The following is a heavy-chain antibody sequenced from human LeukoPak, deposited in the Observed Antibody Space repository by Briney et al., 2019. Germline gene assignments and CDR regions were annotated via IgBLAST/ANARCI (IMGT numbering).Heavy chain of an antibody. CDR3: ARDGVFRGVVDY. D-gene: IGHD3-10*01. CDR2: INPSGGST. CDR1: GYTFTSYY. Sequence: ASVKVSCKASGYTFTSYYMHWVRQAPGQGLEWMGIINPSGGSTSYAQKFQGRVTMTRDMSTSTVYMELSSLRSEDTAVYYCARDGVFRGVVDYWGQGTLVTVSS. J-gene: IGHJ4*02. V-gene: IGHV1-46*01.